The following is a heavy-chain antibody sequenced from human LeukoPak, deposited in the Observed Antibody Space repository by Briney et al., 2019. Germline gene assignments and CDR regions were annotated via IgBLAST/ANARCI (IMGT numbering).Heavy chain of an antibody. CDR3: ASSAATKGDWFDP. V-gene: IGHV4-39*07. CDR1: GGSISSSSYY. CDR2: IYHSGST. Sequence: SETLSLTCTVSGGSISSSSYYWGWIRQPPGKGLEWIGYIYHSGSTYYNPSLKSRVTISVDRSKNQFSLKLSSVTAADTAVYYCASSAATKGDWFDPWGQGTLVTVSS. D-gene: IGHD2-15*01. J-gene: IGHJ5*02.